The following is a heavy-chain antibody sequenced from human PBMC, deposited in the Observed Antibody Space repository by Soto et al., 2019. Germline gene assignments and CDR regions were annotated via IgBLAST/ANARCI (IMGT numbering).Heavy chain of an antibody. CDR3: ARNNYYGSGSYHY. J-gene: IGHJ4*02. V-gene: IGHV4-59*08. CDR2: IYYSGST. CDR1: GGSICSYY. Sequence: PSETLSLTCTVSGGSICSYYWSWIRQPPGKGLEWIGYIYYSGSTNYNPSLKSRVTISVDTSKNQFSLKLSSVTAADTAVYYCARNNYYGSGSYHYWGQGTLVTVSS. D-gene: IGHD3-10*01.